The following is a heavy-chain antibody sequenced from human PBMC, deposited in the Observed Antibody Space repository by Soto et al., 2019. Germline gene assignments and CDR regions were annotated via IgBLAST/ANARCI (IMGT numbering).Heavy chain of an antibody. J-gene: IGHJ5*02. Sequence: GGSLRLSCAASGFSFNDHAMHWVRQAPGKGLEWVAVVSYDGNTKQYADSVKGRFTISRDTSNNTLYLQMNSLTTEDTAVYHCARDRPYGDPNWFDPWGQGTLVTVSS. CDR3: ARDRPYGDPNWFDP. CDR2: VSYDGNTK. D-gene: IGHD4-17*01. V-gene: IGHV3-30-3*01. CDR1: GFSFNDHA.